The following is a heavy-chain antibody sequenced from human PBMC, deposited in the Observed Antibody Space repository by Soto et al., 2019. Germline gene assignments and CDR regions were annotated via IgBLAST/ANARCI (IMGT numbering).Heavy chain of an antibody. CDR3: AKDKSETDY. CDR1: GFTFSSYG. V-gene: IGHV3-30*18. J-gene: IGHJ4*02. Sequence: QVQLVESGGGVVQPGRSLRLSCAASGFTFSSYGMHWVRQAPGKGLEWVAVISYDGSNKYYADSVKGRFTISRDNSKNTLYLQMKSLRAEDTDVYYCAKDKSETDYWGQGNLVTVS. CDR2: ISYDGSNK.